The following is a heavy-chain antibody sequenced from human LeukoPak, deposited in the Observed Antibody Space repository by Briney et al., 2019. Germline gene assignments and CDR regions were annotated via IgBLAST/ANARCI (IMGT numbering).Heavy chain of an antibody. J-gene: IGHJ3*02. CDR2: IYSGGST. CDR3: AREYSSSSGRAFDI. Sequence: GGSLRLSCAASGFTVSSNYMSWVRQAPGKGLEWVSVIYSGGSTYYADSVKGRFTISRDNAKNSLYLQMDSLRAEDTAVYYCAREYSSSSGRAFDIWGQGTMVTVSS. CDR1: GFTVSSNY. V-gene: IGHV3-53*01. D-gene: IGHD6-6*01.